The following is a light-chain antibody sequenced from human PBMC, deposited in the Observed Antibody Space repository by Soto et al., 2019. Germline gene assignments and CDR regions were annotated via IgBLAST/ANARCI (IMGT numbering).Light chain of an antibody. Sequence: DIVMTQSPDSLAVSLGERATINCKSSQSVLYSSNNKNYLAWYQQKPGQPPKLLIYWAFTRESGVPARFSGSGSGTDFTLTISSLQAEDVAVYYFQQYYSTPPAFGQGTKVEIK. CDR2: WAF. CDR3: QQYYSTPPA. J-gene: IGKJ1*01. CDR1: QSVLYSSNNKNY. V-gene: IGKV4-1*01.